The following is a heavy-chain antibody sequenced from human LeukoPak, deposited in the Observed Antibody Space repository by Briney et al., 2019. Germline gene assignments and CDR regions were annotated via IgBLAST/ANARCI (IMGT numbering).Heavy chain of an antibody. D-gene: IGHD2-15*01. CDR3: ARGLFSIYRSGGSCYLPPWFDP. V-gene: IGHV3-64*01. CDR2: ISSDGGST. J-gene: IGHJ5*02. Sequence: GGSLRLSCAASGFTFTAYAMHWVRQAPGKGLEYVSTISSDGGSTYYAHSVKGRFTISRDNSKNTLSLQMGSLRTEDTAVYYCARGLFSIYRSGGSCYLPPWFDPWGQGTLVTVSS. CDR1: GFTFTAYA.